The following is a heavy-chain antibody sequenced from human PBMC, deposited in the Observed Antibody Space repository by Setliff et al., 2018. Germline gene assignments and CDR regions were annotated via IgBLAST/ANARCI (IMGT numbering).Heavy chain of an antibody. CDR1: GGSISPFY. V-gene: IGHV4-59*01. D-gene: IGHD6-19*01. CDR2: IFYTGKS. Sequence: LSLTCTVTGGSISPFYWNWIRQSPGKGLEWIGYIFYTGKSSYNPSLKSRVTISVDTSKNQFSLNLPSVTPADAGVYYCARGLPSGWYRGFDFWGQGSLVTVSS. CDR3: ARGLPSGWYRGFDF. J-gene: IGHJ4*02.